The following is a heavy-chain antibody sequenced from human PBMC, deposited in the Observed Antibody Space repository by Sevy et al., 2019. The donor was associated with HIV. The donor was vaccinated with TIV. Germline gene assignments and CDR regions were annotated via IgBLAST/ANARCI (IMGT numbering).Heavy chain of an antibody. CDR2: LSFGCGEI. CDR3: ARGGGTKPHDY. CDR1: GFTFSKYS. D-gene: IGHD2-8*01. Sequence: GGSLRLSCAASGFTFSKYSMSWVRQPPGKGLEWVSTLSFGCGEINYADSVKGRFTSSRANSTSSVYLQMNNLRPEDTAVYYCARGGGTKPHDYWGQGTLVTVSS. J-gene: IGHJ4*02. V-gene: IGHV3-23*01.